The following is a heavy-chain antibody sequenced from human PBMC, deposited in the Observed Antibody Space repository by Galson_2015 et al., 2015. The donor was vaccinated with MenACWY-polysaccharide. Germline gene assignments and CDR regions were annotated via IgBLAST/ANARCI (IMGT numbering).Heavy chain of an antibody. CDR3: ARDALMAPVVY. J-gene: IGHJ4*02. D-gene: IGHD3-10*01. CDR2: IKGDGSDK. Sequence: SLRLSCAASGFTFTDHYMTWVRQAPGRGLEWVANIKGDGSDKNYADSVKGRFTISRDNAKNSLYLQMDSLRLEDTAVYYCARDALMAPVVYWDQGTLVTVSS. V-gene: IGHV3-7*01. CDR1: GFTFTDHY.